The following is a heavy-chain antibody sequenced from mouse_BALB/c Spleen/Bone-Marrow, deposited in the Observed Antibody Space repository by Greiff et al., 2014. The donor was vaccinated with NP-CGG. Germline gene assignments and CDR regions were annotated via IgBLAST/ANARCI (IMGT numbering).Heavy chain of an antibody. Sequence: VQLQQSGPELVKPGASMKISCKASGYSFTGYTMSWVKQSHGKNLEWTGLINPYNGGTSYNQKFKGKATLTVDKSSSTAYMELLSLTSEDSAVYYCARTGTTDYWGQGTSVTVSS. CDR2: INPYNGGT. J-gene: IGHJ4*01. V-gene: IGHV1-26*01. CDR3: ARTGTTDY. CDR1: GYSFTGYT.